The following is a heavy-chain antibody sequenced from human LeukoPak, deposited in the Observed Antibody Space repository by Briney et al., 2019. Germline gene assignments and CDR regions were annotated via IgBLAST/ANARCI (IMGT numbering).Heavy chain of an antibody. CDR2: ISAYNGNT. CDR1: GYTLTELS. D-gene: IGHD3-16*01. Sequence: GASVKVSCKVSGYTLTELSMHWVRQAPGKGLEWMGWISAYNGNTNYAQKLQGRVTMTTDTSTSTAYMELRSLRSDDTAVYYCARDRRIKDYDPLPGYWGQGTLVTVSS. V-gene: IGHV1-18*01. CDR3: ARDRRIKDYDPLPGY. J-gene: IGHJ4*02.